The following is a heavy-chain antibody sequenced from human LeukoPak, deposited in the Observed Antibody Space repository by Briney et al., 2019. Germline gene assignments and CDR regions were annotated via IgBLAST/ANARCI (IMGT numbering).Heavy chain of an antibody. J-gene: IGHJ3*01. CDR3: ARGDTLSDLNAFDL. CDR2: ITVSSST. Sequence: PGGSLRLSCAASGFTFSTYTMNSVRQAPGKGLEWLSYITVSSSTYYADSVQGRFTISRDNAKNSLYLQMNSLRDEDTAVYYCARGDTLSDLNAFDLWGQGTMVTVS. V-gene: IGHV3-48*02. CDR1: GFTFSTYT.